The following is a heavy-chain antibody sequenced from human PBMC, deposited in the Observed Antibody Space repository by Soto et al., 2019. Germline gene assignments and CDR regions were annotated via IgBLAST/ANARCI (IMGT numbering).Heavy chain of an antibody. CDR2: IYPGDSDT. D-gene: IGHD1-26*01. V-gene: IGHV5-51*01. J-gene: IGHJ6*02. Sequence: PGESLKISCKGSGYSFTSYWIGWVRQMPGKGLEWMGIIYPGDSDTRSSPSFQGQDTISADKSISTANLQWSSLKASDTAMYYCARPSGSYEPGYHYYGMDVWGQGTTVTGSS. CDR1: GYSFTSYW. CDR3: ARPSGSYEPGYHYYGMDV.